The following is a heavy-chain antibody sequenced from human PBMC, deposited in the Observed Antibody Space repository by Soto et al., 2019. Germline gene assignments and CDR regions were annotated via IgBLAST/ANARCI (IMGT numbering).Heavy chain of an antibody. Sequence: EVPLVESGGGLVQPGGSLRLSCAASGFTFSSYSMNWVRQAPGKGLEWVSYISSSSSTIYYADSVKGRFTISRDNAKNPLYLEMNSLRAEDTAVYYCAGGEVSRYDWFDPWGQGTLVTVSS. CDR3: AGGEVSRYDWFDP. CDR2: ISSSSSTI. D-gene: IGHD5-12*01. J-gene: IGHJ5*02. V-gene: IGHV3-48*01. CDR1: GFTFSSYS.